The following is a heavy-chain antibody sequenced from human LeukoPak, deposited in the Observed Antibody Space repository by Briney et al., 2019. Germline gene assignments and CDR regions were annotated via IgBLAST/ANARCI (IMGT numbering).Heavy chain of an antibody. Sequence: ASVKVSCKASGYTFTGYYMHWVRQAPGQGLEWMGWINPNSGGTNYAQKFQGRVTMTRDTSISTAYMELSRLRSDDTAVYYCARDIGYCNSTSCYTHDYWGQGTLVTVSS. CDR1: GYTFTGYY. D-gene: IGHD2-2*02. CDR2: INPNSGGT. V-gene: IGHV1-2*02. J-gene: IGHJ4*02. CDR3: ARDIGYCNSTSCYTHDY.